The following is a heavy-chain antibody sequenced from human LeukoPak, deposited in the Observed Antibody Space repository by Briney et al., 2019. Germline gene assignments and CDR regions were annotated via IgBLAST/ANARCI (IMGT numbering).Heavy chain of an antibody. CDR1: GFSFDHFA. CDR3: AKDHGSGMHIGTPDY. V-gene: IGHV3-9*01. CDR2: ISWNSDKI. Sequence: PGGSLRLSCVASGFSFDHFAMHWVRQAPGKGLEWVSGISWNSDKINYADSVKGRFTISRDNAKNTLHLQMNSLRAEDTALYFCAKDHGSGMHIGTPDYWGQGTLVTVSS. D-gene: IGHD3-10*01. J-gene: IGHJ4*02.